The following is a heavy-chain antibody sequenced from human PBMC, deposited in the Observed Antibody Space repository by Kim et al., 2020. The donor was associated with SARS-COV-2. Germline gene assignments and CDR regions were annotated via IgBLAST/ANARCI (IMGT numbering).Heavy chain of an antibody. CDR1: GYTFSNYG. J-gene: IGHJ4*02. V-gene: IGHV1-18*01. CDR2: INTDAGDT. D-gene: IGHD1-26*01. Sequence: ASVKVSCKASGYTFSNYGISWVRQAPGQGLEWMGWINTDAGDTQLPQKFQGRVTLTKYTSTSTAYMELRSLRPDDTAIYYCARDGSGSGIDHWGQGTLVTVSS. CDR3: ARDGSGSGIDH.